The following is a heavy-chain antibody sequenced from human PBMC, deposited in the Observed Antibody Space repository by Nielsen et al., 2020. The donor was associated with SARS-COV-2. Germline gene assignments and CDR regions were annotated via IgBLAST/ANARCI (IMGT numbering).Heavy chain of an antibody. D-gene: IGHD6-6*01. CDR1: GFTVSSNY. V-gene: IGHV3-66*01. Sequence: GSLKISCAASGFTVSSNYMSWVRQAPGKGLEWVSVIYSGGSTYYADSVKGRFTISRDNSKNTLYLQMNSLRAEDTAVYYCARDSGAARLDYYGMDVWGQGTTVTVSS. CDR3: ARDSGAARLDYYGMDV. CDR2: IYSGGST. J-gene: IGHJ6*02.